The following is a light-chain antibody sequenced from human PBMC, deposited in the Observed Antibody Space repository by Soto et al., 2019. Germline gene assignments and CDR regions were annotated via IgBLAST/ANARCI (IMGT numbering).Light chain of an antibody. CDR2: DVN. Sequence: QSVLTQPPSASGSPGQSVTISRTGTSSDVGAYIFVSWYQQHPGKAPKLRVYDVNRRPPGVPDRFFGSKSGNTASLPVSGLQVEDEDDYYCVSFASGAYVFGTGTKGTVL. J-gene: IGLJ1*01. CDR1: SSDVGAYIF. V-gene: IGLV2-8*01. CDR3: VSFASGAYV.